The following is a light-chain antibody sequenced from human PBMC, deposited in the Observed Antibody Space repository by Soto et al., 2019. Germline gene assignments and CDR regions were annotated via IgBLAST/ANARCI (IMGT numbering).Light chain of an antibody. Sequence: DIQMTQSPSSVSASVGDRVTITCRASQAIASWLAWYQQKPGKAPKFLVYAAATLQSGVPSRFLGSGSGTEFALSISSLQPDDFATYYCQQANSLPPTFGQGTKVEIK. V-gene: IGKV1-12*01. CDR3: QQANSLPPT. CDR1: QAIASW. CDR2: AAA. J-gene: IGKJ1*01.